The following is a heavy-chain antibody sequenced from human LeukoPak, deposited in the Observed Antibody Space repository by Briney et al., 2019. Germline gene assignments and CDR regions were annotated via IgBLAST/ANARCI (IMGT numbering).Heavy chain of an antibody. D-gene: IGHD4-17*01. Sequence: GGSLRLSCAASRFTFSSYAMHWVRQAPGKGLEWVAVISYDGSNKYYADSVKGRFTISRDNSKNTLYLQMNSLRAEDTAVYYCARDTVTATHNAFDIWGQGTMVTVSS. CDR1: RFTFSSYA. CDR2: ISYDGSNK. J-gene: IGHJ3*02. V-gene: IGHV3-30*04. CDR3: ARDTVTATHNAFDI.